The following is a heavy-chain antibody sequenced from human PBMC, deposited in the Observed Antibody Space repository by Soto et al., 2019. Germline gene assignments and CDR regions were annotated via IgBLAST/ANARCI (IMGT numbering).Heavy chain of an antibody. V-gene: IGHV1-46*01. D-gene: IGHD3-22*01. CDR3: AVEFYDSGGYQTPDFDY. Sequence: ASVKVSCKASGYTFTSYYMHWVRQAPGQGLEWMGIINPSGGSTSYAQKFQGRVTMTRDTSTSTVYMELSSLRSEDTAVYYCAVEFYDSGGYQTPDFDYWGQGTLVTVSS. J-gene: IGHJ4*02. CDR2: INPSGGST. CDR1: GYTFTSYY.